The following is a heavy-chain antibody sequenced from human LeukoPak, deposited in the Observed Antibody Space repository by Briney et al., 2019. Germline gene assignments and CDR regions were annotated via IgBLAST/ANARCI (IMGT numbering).Heavy chain of an antibody. D-gene: IGHD5-18*01. V-gene: IGHV1-2*02. CDR1: GYTFTGYY. J-gene: IGHJ4*02. CDR2: INPNSGGT. Sequence: ASVKVSCKASGYTFTGYYTHWVRQAPGQGLEWMGWINPNSGGTNYAQKFQARVTMTRDTSISTAYMELSRLTSDDTAVYYCARRYSYGAPFDYWGQGTLVTVSS. CDR3: ARRYSYGAPFDY.